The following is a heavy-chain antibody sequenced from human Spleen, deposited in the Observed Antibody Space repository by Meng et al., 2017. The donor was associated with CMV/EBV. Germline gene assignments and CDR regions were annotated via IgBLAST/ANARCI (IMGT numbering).Heavy chain of an antibody. CDR2: INHSGRP. V-gene: IGHV4-34*01. CDR3: ARGVEGYQLLLYY. J-gene: IGHJ4*02. Sequence: ESLKISCAVYGGSFNGYYWTWIRQSPGKGLEWIGEINHSGRPDYNPSLKSRVTISGDTSKNQFSLGLSSVTAADTAVYYCARGVEGYQLLLYYWGQGTLVTVSS. CDR1: GGSFNGYY. D-gene: IGHD2-2*01.